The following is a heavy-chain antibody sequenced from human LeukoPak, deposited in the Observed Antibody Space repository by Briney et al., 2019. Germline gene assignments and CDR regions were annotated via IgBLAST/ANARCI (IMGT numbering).Heavy chain of an antibody. V-gene: IGHV3-21*01. CDR1: GFTFSSYS. CDR2: ISSSSSYI. CDR3: ARCIGGDYFDY. J-gene: IGHJ4*02. D-gene: IGHD1-26*01. Sequence: GGSLRLSCAASGFTFSSYSMKWVRQAPGEGVEWVSSISSSSSYIYYADSVKGRFTISRDNAKNSLYLQMNSLRAEDTAVYYCARCIGGDYFDYWGQGTLVTVSS.